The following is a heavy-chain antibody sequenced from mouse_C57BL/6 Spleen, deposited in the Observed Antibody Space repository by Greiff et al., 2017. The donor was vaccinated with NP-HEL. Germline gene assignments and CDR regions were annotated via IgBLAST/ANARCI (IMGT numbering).Heavy chain of an antibody. CDR3: ARDLGRRGDY. D-gene: IGHD4-1*01. V-gene: IGHV1-19*01. Sequence: EVQLQQSGPVLVKPGASVKMSCKASGYTFTDYYMNWVKQSPGKSLEWIGVINPYNGGTSYNQKFKGKATLTVDKSSSTAYMELNSLTSEDSAVYDCARDLGRRGDYWGQGTTLTVSS. J-gene: IGHJ2*01. CDR2: INPYNGGT. CDR1: GYTFTDYY.